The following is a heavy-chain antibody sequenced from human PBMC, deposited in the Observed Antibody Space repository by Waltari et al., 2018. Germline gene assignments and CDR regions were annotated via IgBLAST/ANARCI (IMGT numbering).Heavy chain of an antibody. V-gene: IGHV3-23*04. Sequence: EGQLVGSGGGWVQTGGSRGVSWAASRCTFSSYAMSWVPQAPGKGLACVSAISGSGGSTSYADSVKGPFTISRDNSKNTLYLQMNSLRAEDTAVYYCAFDIWGQGTMVTVSS. CDR1: RCTFSSYA. J-gene: IGHJ3*02. CDR3: AFDI. CDR2: ISGSGGST.